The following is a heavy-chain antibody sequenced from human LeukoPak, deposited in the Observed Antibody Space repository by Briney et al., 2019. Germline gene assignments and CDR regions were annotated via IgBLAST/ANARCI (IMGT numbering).Heavy chain of an antibody. V-gene: IGHV3-23*01. D-gene: IGHD1-14*01. CDR2: ISGSGGST. Sequence: QSGGSLRLSCAASGFTFSSYAMSWVRQAPGKGLEWVSAISGSGGSTYYADSVKGRFTISRDNSKNTLYLQMNSLRAEDTAVYYCAKPGIPISITYYFDYWGQGTLVTVSS. J-gene: IGHJ4*02. CDR1: GFTFSSYA. CDR3: AKPGIPISITYYFDY.